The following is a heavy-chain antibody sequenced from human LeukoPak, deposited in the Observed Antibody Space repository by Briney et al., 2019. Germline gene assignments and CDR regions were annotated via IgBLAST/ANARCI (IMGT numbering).Heavy chain of an antibody. CDR1: GFTFSSYS. J-gene: IGHJ4*02. Sequence: PGGSLRLSCAASGFTFSSYSMNWVRQAPGKGLEWVSSISSSSSYIYYADSVKGRFTISRDNAKNSLYLQMNSLRAEDTAVYYCASEIIAATSLGDYWGQGTLVTVSS. D-gene: IGHD6-13*01. CDR2: ISSSSSYI. V-gene: IGHV3-21*01. CDR3: ASEIIAATSLGDY.